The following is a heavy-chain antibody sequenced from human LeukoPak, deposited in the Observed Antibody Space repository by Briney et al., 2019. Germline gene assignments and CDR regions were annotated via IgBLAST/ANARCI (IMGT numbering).Heavy chain of an antibody. CDR2: IYHSGST. Sequence: PSETLSLTCAVSGYSISSGYYWGWIRQPPGKGLEWIGTIYHSGSTYYNPSLKSRVTISVDTSKNQFSLKLSSVTAADTAVYYCARLRGWFDPWGQGTLVTVPS. J-gene: IGHJ5*02. CDR1: GYSISSGYY. V-gene: IGHV4-38-2*01. D-gene: IGHD5-24*01. CDR3: ARLRGWFDP.